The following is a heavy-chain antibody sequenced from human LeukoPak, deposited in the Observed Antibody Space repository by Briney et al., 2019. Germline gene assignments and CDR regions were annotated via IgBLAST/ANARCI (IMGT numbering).Heavy chain of an antibody. J-gene: IGHJ4*02. D-gene: IGHD6-19*01. CDR1: GDSVPSNSAA. CDR3: ARFLGIGSQRYYFDS. CDR2: TYYRSKWYH. V-gene: IGHV6-1*01. Sequence: SQTLSLTCAISGDSVPSNSAAGSWITQSPSRGLEWLGSTYYRSKWYHDYAVSVRSQVSVNPDTSKNQFSLQLNSVTPEDTAVYYCARFLGIGSQRYYFDSWGQGTLVTVSS.